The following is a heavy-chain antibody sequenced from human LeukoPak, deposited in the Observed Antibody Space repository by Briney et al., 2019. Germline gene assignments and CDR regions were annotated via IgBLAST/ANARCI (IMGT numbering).Heavy chain of an antibody. CDR2: IKQDGSEK. CDR3: AREPWYGDYNAFDY. CDR1: GFTFSSYW. D-gene: IGHD4-17*01. Sequence: PGGSLRLSCAASGFTFSSYWMSWVRQAPGKGLEWVANIKQDGSEKYYVDSVKGRFTISRDNAKNSLYLQMNSLRAEDTAVYYCAREPWYGDYNAFDYWGQGTLVTVSS. J-gene: IGHJ4*02. V-gene: IGHV3-7*01.